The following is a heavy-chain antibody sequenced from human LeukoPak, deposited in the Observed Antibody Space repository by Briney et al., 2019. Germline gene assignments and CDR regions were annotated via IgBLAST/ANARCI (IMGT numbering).Heavy chain of an antibody. CDR1: GGSFSGYY. Sequence: SETLSLTCAVYGGSFSGYYWSWIRRPPGKGLEWIGEINHSGSTNYNPSLKSRVTISVDTSKNQFSLKLSSVTAAETAVYYCARAGVPAATRYYYYYGMDVWGQGTTVTVSS. CDR2: INHSGST. V-gene: IGHV4-34*01. CDR3: ARAGVPAATRYYYYYGMDV. D-gene: IGHD2-2*01. J-gene: IGHJ6*02.